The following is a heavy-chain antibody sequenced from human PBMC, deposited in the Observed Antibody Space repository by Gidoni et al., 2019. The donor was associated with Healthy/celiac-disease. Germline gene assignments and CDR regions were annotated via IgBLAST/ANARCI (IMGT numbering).Heavy chain of an antibody. CDR3: AKDMERPYYYGSGSYGMDV. V-gene: IGHV3-30*18. J-gene: IGHJ6*02. CDR1: GFTFSSYG. Sequence: QVQLVDSGGGVVQPGRSLRLSCAASGFTFSSYGMHWVRQAPGKGLEWVAVISYDGSNKYYADSVKGRFTISRDNSKNTLYLQMNSLRAEDTAVYYCAKDMERPYYYGSGSYGMDVWGQGTTVTVSS. CDR2: ISYDGSNK. D-gene: IGHD3-10*01.